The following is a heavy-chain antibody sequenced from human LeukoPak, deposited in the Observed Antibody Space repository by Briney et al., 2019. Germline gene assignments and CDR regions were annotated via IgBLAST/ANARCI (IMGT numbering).Heavy chain of an antibody. D-gene: IGHD6-25*01. V-gene: IGHV4-4*07. CDR1: GGSISSYY. CDR2: IYSSGST. J-gene: IGHJ4*02. Sequence: SETLSLNCTVSGGSISSYYCSWIRQPAGKGLEWIGRIYSSGSTNYNPSLKSRVTMSVDTTKNQFSLKLSSVTAADTAVYYWARLSSIGSLDYWGQGALVTVSS. CDR3: ARLSSIGSLDY.